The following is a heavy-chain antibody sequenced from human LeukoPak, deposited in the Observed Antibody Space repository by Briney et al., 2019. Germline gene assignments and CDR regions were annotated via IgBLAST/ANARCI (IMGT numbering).Heavy chain of an antibody. CDR3: VKGWIQAVGNFC. Sequence: GGSLRLSCSASGFTFSRYAIHWVRQAPGKGLEYVSAISTTGGSTYYADSVKGRFTISRDNSKNTLYLQMSSLTAEDTAVYYCVKGWIQAVGNFCWGQGTLVTVSS. D-gene: IGHD5-18*01. J-gene: IGHJ4*02. CDR2: ISTTGGST. V-gene: IGHV3-64D*06. CDR1: GFTFSRYA.